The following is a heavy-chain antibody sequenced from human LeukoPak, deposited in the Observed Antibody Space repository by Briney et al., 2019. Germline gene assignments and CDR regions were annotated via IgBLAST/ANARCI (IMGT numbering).Heavy chain of an antibody. CDR2: INPSGGGT. CDR3: ARLSNYYGAASSKFDY. J-gene: IGHJ4*02. Sequence: ASVKVSCKASGYTFTNYYINWVRQASGQGLEWMGVINPSGGGTSYAQNFQGRLTMTGDTSTGTAYMELSSLRSEDTAVYYCARLSNYYGAASSKFDYWGQGTLVTVFS. CDR1: GYTFTNYY. V-gene: IGHV1-46*01. D-gene: IGHD3-10*01.